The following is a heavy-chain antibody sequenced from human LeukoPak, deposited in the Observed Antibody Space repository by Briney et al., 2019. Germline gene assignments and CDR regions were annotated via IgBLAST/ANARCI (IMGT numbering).Heavy chain of an antibody. CDR1: GFTFSSYA. CDR3: AKTAGYSPKYYFDY. J-gene: IGHJ4*02. V-gene: IGHV3-48*01. CDR2: ISSSSGTI. Sequence: GGSLRLSCAASGFTFSSYAMNWVRQAPGKGLEWVSYISSSSGTIYYVDSVKGRFTISRDNSKNTLYLQMNSLRAEDTAVYYCAKTAGYSPKYYFDYWGQGTLVTVSS. D-gene: IGHD6-13*01.